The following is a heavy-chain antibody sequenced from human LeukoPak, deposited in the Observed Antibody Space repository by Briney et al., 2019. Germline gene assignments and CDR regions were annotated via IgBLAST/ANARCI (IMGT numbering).Heavy chain of an antibody. CDR2: IHPSGST. Sequence: SENLSLTCAVYGGSFSGYYWSWYRQPPGKGLEWIGEIHPSGSTHYNPSLESRVIISIDTSKNQFSLKVNSVTAADTAVYYCVRGQDQAKSRRWGQRTLATVSS. CDR3: VRGQDQAKSRR. CDR1: GGSFSGYY. D-gene: IGHD4/OR15-4a*01. V-gene: IGHV4-34*01. J-gene: IGHJ1*01.